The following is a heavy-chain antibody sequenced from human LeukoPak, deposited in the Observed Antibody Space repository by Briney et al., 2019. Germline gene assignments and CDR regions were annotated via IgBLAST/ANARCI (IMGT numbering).Heavy chain of an antibody. CDR1: GDSINDYY. J-gene: IGHJ2*01. Sequence: SETLSLTCTVSGDSINDYYWSWIRQPPGKGLEWIGYIYYSGSTNYNPSLKSRVTISVDTSKNQFSLKLSSVTAADMAVYYCASQPRLLWFGELLPGDWYFDLWGRGTLVTVSS. V-gene: IGHV4-59*01. CDR2: IYYSGST. CDR3: ASQPRLLWFGELLPGDWYFDL. D-gene: IGHD3-10*01.